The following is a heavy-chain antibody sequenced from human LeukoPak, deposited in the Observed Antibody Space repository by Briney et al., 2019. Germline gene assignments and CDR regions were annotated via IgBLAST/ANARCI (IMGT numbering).Heavy chain of an antibody. CDR3: ARDICSGGSCYSGAFDI. CDR1: GGTFSSYA. CDR2: IIPIFGTA. Sequence: GASVKVSCKASGGTFSSYAISWVRQAPGQGLEWMGGIIPIFGTANYAQKFQGRVTITADESTSTAYMELSSLRSEDTAVYYCARDICSGGSCYSGAFDIWGQGTMVTVSS. J-gene: IGHJ3*02. D-gene: IGHD2-15*01. V-gene: IGHV1-69*13.